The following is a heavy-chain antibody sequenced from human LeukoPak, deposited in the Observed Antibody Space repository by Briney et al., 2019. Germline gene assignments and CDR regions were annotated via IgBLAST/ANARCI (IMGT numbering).Heavy chain of an antibody. CDR3: ASSPGPTIPFDY. J-gene: IGHJ4*02. D-gene: IGHD2-21*01. V-gene: IGHV1-8*01. Sequence: ASVKVSCKASGYTFTSYDINWVRQATGQGLEWMGWMNPNSGNTGYAQKFQGRVTMTRNTSISTAYMELSSLRSEDTAVYYCASSPGPTIPFDYWGQGTLVTVSS. CDR1: GYTFTSYD. CDR2: MNPNSGNT.